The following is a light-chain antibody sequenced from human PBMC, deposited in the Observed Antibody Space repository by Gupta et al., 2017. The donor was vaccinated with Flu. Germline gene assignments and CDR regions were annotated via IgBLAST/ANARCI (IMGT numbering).Light chain of an antibody. J-gene: IGKJ1*01. Sequence: EIVFTQTPGTLSLSPGERATLSCRASQSVSSSYLAWYQQKPGQAPRLLIYGASRKATGIPERFSGSGSGTDFSLTISRLEPEDFAVYYCQQYGSSPRTFGQGTKVEIK. V-gene: IGKV3-20*01. CDR3: QQYGSSPRT. CDR1: QSVSSSY. CDR2: GAS.